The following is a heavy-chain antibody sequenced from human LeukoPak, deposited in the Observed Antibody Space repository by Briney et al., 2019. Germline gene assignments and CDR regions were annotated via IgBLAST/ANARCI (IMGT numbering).Heavy chain of an antibody. D-gene: IGHD6-19*01. CDR1: RFTFSAYA. Sequence: GGSLRLSCAASRFTFSAYAMSWVRQAPGKGLQWVSLIYSGGGTYYADSVKGRFTISRDNSKNTLYLQMNSLRAEDTAFYYCAREGSSGFLGYWGQGTLVTVSS. J-gene: IGHJ4*02. CDR3: AREGSSGFLGY. CDR2: IYSGGGT. V-gene: IGHV3-53*01.